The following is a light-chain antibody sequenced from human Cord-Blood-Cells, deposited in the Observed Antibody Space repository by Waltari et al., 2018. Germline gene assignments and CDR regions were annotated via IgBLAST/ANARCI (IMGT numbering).Light chain of an antibody. Sequence: QSALTQPRSVSGAPGQSVTIPCTGTSSDLGGYNYCLWYQQHPGKAPKLMIYDVSKRPSGVPDRFSGSKSGNTASLTISGLQAEDEADYYCCSYAGSYPVVFGGGTKLTVL. V-gene: IGLV2-11*01. CDR1: SSDLGGYNY. J-gene: IGLJ2*01. CDR2: DVS. CDR3: CSYAGSYPVV.